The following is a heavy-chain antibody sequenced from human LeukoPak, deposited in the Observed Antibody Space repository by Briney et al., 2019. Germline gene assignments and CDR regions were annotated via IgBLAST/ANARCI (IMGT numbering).Heavy chain of an antibody. CDR3: ARTRSSSGYLDV. D-gene: IGHD3-10*01. Sequence: ASVKASCKTFGFSFSTFYIHWLRRAPEQGLEWMGIIHPNGFITSYAQRFKGRVSMTRDPSTSTVYMELNSLIFDDTAVYYCARTRSSSGYLDVWGTGTTVTVSS. J-gene: IGHJ6*03. CDR2: IHPNGFIT. CDR1: GFSFSTFY. V-gene: IGHV1-46*01.